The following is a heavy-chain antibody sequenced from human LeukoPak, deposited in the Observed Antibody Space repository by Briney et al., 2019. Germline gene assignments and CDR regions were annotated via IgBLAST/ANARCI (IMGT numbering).Heavy chain of an antibody. D-gene: IGHD4-17*01. CDR3: ARERHGDYID. CDR1: GYAFTGYY. J-gene: IGHJ4*02. V-gene: IGHV1-2*02. Sequence: GASVKVSCKASGYAFTGYYMHWVRQAPGQGLEWMGWINPNSGGTNYSEKFQGRVTMTRDTSISTAYMELRSLRSDDTAVYYCARERHGDYIDWGQGTLVTVSS. CDR2: INPNSGGT.